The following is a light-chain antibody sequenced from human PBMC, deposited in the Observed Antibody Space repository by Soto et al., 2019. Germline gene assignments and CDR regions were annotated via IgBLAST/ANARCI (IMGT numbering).Light chain of an antibody. CDR3: QQHNNWPIT. CDR2: GAS. CDR1: QSIGSN. V-gene: IGKV3D-15*01. Sequence: EIVMTQSPATLSVSAGERATLSCRASQSIGSNLAWYQQKPGQATRLLIFGASTRATGIPARFSGSGSGTEFILTISSLQSEDFAVYYCQQHNNWPITFGQGTRLEIK. J-gene: IGKJ5*01.